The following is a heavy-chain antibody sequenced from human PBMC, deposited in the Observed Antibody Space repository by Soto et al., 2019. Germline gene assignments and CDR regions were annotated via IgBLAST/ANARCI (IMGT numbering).Heavy chain of an antibody. Sequence: QVQLVQSGAEVKKPGSSVKVSCKASGGTFSSYAISWVRQAPGQGLEWMGGIIPIFGTANYAQKFQGRVTITXXEXTXXAYMELGSLRSEDTAVYYCARGDVVRIGTSLWFDPWGQGTLVTVSS. J-gene: IGHJ5*02. CDR2: IIPIFGTA. D-gene: IGHD2-2*01. V-gene: IGHV1-69*05. CDR3: ARGDVVRIGTSLWFDP. CDR1: GGTFSSYA.